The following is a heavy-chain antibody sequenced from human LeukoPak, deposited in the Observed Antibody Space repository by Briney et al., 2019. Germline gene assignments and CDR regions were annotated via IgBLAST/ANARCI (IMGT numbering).Heavy chain of an antibody. CDR3: ASECSSTSCYEGEFDY. D-gene: IGHD2-2*01. CDR2: ISYDGSNK. CDR1: GFTFSSYA. V-gene: IGHV3-30*01. J-gene: IGHJ4*02. Sequence: QPGGSLRLSCAASGFTFSSYAMHWVRQAPGKGLEWVAVISYDGSNKYYADSVKGRFTISRDNSKNTLYLQMNSLRAEDTAAYYCASECSSTSCYEGEFDYWGQGTLVTVSS.